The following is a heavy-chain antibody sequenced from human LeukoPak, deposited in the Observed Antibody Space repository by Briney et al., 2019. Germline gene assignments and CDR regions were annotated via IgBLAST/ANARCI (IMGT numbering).Heavy chain of an antibody. V-gene: IGHV3-21*01. CDR2: ISSSSSYI. J-gene: IGHJ4*02. CDR3: ARAPNWNDVFDY. D-gene: IGHD1-1*01. CDR1: GFTFSSYS. Sequence: GGSLRLSCAASGFTFSSYSMNWVRQAPGRGLEGVSSISSSSSYIYYADSVKGRFTISRDNAKNSLYLQMNSLRAEDTAVYYCARAPNWNDVFDYWGQGTLVTVPS.